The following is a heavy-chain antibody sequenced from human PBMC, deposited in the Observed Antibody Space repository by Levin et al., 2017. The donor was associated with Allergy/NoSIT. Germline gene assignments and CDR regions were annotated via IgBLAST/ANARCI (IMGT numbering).Heavy chain of an antibody. Sequence: PSETLSLTCTVSGGSVSSGSYYWSWFRQPPGKGLEWIGYIYYSGSTNYNPSLKSRVTISVDTSKNQFSLKLSSVTAADTAVYYCARESIAAADGVIGFDYWGQGTLVTVSS. CDR2: IYYSGST. D-gene: IGHD6-13*01. CDR1: GGSVSSGSYY. J-gene: IGHJ4*02. CDR3: ARESIAAADGVIGFDY. V-gene: IGHV4-61*01.